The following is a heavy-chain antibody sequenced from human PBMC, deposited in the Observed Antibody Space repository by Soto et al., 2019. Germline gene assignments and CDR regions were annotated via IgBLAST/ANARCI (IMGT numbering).Heavy chain of an antibody. CDR3: AKDLDDSSSWPYYFDY. J-gene: IGHJ4*02. CDR1: GFTFSSYA. D-gene: IGHD6-13*01. V-gene: IGHV3-23*01. CDR2: ISGSGGST. Sequence: EVQLLESGGGLVQPGGSLRLSCAASGFTFSSYAMSWVRQAPGKGLEWVPAISGSGGSTYYADSVKGRFTISRDNSKNTLYLQMNSLRAEDTAVYYCAKDLDDSSSWPYYFDYWGQGTLVTVSS.